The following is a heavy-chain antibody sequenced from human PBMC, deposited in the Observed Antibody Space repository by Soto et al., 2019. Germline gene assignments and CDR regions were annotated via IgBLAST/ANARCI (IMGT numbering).Heavy chain of an antibody. CDR1: GGSISSGTYY. Sequence: QVQLQESGPGLVRPSQTLSLTCTVSGGSISSGTYYWSWIRQHPGKGLEWIGDIYYSGSTDYNPSHRSPVTISVDRSKNQFSLQLSSVTAADTAVYYCARADRIVGHFDSWGQGTLVTVSS. V-gene: IGHV4-31*01. J-gene: IGHJ4*02. CDR2: IYYSGST. CDR3: ARADRIVGHFDS. D-gene: IGHD2-21*01.